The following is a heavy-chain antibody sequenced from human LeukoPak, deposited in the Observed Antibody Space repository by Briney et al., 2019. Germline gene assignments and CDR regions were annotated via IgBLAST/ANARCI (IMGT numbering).Heavy chain of an antibody. CDR1: GYTFTTYG. J-gene: IGHJ4*02. CDR3: ARDLLSFIAVPGTFDY. CDR2: ISAYNGNT. V-gene: IGHV1-18*01. Sequence: ASAKVSCKASGYTFTTYGITWVRQAPGQGLEWMGWISAYNGNTNYAQKLQGRVTMTTDTSTSTAYMELRSLRSADTAVYYCARDLLSFIAVPGTFDYWGQGTLVSVPS. D-gene: IGHD6-19*01.